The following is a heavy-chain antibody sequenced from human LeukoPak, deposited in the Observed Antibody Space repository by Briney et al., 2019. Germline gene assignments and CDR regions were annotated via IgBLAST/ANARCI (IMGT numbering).Heavy chain of an antibody. CDR2: IKQDGNEK. V-gene: IGHV3-7*01. D-gene: IGHD1-14*01. CDR3: TRDPLTQNDY. CDR1: GFTFDSHW. J-gene: IGHJ4*02. Sequence: GGSLRLSCAASGFTFDSHWMSWVRQAPGKGLEWVANIKQDGNEKYYVDSVKGRFTNYRDNAENSLYLQMNSLRAEDTAVYYCTRDPLTQNDYWGQGTLVTVSS.